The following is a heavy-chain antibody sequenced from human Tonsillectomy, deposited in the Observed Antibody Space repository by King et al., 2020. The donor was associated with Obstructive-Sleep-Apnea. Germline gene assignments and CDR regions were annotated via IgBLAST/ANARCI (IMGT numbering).Heavy chain of an antibody. V-gene: IGHV4-59*01. Sequence: VQLQESGPGLVKPSETLSLTCTVSGGSISSYYWSWIRQPPGKGMEWIGFIYFGGSTNYNPSLKSRVTISVDTSKNQFSLKLSSVTAADTAVYYCAAYDYSSGFNWFDPWGQGTLVTVSS. CDR1: GGSISSYY. CDR3: AAYDYSSGFNWFDP. D-gene: IGHD6-19*01. J-gene: IGHJ5*02. CDR2: IYFGGST.